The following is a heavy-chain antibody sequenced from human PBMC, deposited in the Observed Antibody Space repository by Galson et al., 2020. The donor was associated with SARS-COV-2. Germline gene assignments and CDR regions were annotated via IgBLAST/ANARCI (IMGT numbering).Heavy chain of an antibody. Sequence: QHGESLKISCAASGFTFSSYGMHWVRQAPGKGLEWVAVIWYDGSNKYYADPVKGRFTISRDNSKNTLYLQMNSLRAEDTAVYYCAKPVGPERTSWGGYFDSWGQGTLVTFSS. CDR1: GFTFSSYG. J-gene: IGHJ4*02. V-gene: IGHV3-33*06. CDR3: AKPVGPERTSWGGYFDS. CDR2: IWYDGSNK. D-gene: IGHD2-2*01.